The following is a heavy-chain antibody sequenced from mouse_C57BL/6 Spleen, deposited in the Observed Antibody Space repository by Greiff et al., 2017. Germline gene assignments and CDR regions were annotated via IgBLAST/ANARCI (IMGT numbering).Heavy chain of an antibody. D-gene: IGHD2-5*01. CDR3: ARGDYSNLFAY. Sequence: EVKLMESGPGLVKPSQSLSLTCSVTGYSITSGYYWNWIRQFPGNKLEWMGYISYDGSNNYNPSLKNRISITRDTSKNQFFLKLNSVTTEDTATYYCARGDYSNLFAYWGQGTLVTVSA. V-gene: IGHV3-6*01. J-gene: IGHJ3*01. CDR2: ISYDGSN. CDR1: GYSITSGYY.